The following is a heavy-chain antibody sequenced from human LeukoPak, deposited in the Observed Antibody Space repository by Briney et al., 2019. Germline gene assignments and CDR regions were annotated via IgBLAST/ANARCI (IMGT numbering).Heavy chain of an antibody. CDR1: GFTFSSYG. Sequence: PGRSLRLSCAASGFTFSSYGMHWVRQAPGKGLEWVAVISYDGSNKYYADSVKGRFTISRDNSKNTLYLQMNSLRAEDTAVYYCAKGIEVVPAATYGWFDPWGRGTLVTVSS. V-gene: IGHV3-30*18. CDR3: AKGIEVVPAATYGWFDP. D-gene: IGHD2-2*01. J-gene: IGHJ5*02. CDR2: ISYDGSNK.